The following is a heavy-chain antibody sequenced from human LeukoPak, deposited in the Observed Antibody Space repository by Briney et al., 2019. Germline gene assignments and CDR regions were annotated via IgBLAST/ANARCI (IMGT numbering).Heavy chain of an antibody. CDR2: IYYSGST. V-gene: IGHV4-39*01. J-gene: IGHJ4*02. Sequence: SETLSLTCTVSGGSISSSSYYWGWIRQPPGKGLEWIGSIYYSGSTYYNPSLKSRVTISVDTSKNQFSLKLSSVTAADTAVYYCARQTSSGSSLVYWGQGTLVTVSS. CDR1: GGSISSSSYY. CDR3: ARQTSSGSSLVY. D-gene: IGHD6-6*01.